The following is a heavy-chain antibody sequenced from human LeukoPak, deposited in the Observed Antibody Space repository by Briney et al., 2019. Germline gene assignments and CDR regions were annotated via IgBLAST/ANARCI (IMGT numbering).Heavy chain of an antibody. D-gene: IGHD2-15*01. J-gene: IGHJ4*02. V-gene: IGHV3-9*01. CDR2: INWNSGKI. CDR3: AKDYAYCSGGSCYLFDN. CDR1: GFTFEGYV. Sequence: GGSLRLSCVASGFTFEGYVMHWVRQIPGKGLEWVAAINWNSGKIDYADSVDGRFSISRDNAKNSLYLQMRDLRTEDTAVYYCAKDYAYCSGGSCYLFDNWGQGTLVIVSS.